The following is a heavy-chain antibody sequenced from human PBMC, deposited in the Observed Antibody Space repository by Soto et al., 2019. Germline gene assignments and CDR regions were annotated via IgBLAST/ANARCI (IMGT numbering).Heavy chain of an antibody. J-gene: IGHJ4*02. D-gene: IGHD2-21*01. CDR3: SSGGGGGVFDH. V-gene: IGHV4-30-4*01. Sequence: PSETLSLSCTVSGASISSGDYYWSCIRQPPGKGLEWIWYIYYSGSTYYNTSLKSRVTISVDTSKNSLFLQVNTMTDEDTEAYYCSSGGGGGVFDHWGQGTLVPVYS. CDR1: GASISSGDYY. CDR2: IYYSGST.